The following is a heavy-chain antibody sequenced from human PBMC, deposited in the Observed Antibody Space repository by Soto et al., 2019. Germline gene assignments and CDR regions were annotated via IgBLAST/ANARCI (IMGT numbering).Heavy chain of an antibody. V-gene: IGHV3-23*01. Sequence: GGSLRLSCAASGFTFSSYAMSWVRQAPGKGLEWVSAISGSGGSTYYADSVKGRFTISRDNAKNTLYLQMNSLRAEDTAVYYCAKEDILPPPTCYYYGMDVWGQGTTVTVSS. CDR2: ISGSGGST. D-gene: IGHD3-9*01. CDR3: AKEDILPPPTCYYYGMDV. CDR1: GFTFSSYA. J-gene: IGHJ6*02.